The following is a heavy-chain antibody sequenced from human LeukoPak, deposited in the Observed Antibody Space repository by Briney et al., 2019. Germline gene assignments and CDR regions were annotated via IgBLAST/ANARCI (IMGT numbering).Heavy chain of an antibody. J-gene: IGHJ5*02. D-gene: IGHD4-17*01. CDR1: AFSFSNYA. CDR3: AKVHGEFDP. CDR2: ISASAGNT. V-gene: IGHV3-23*01. Sequence: GGSLRLSRAASAFSFSNYAMYWVRQAPGKGLESVSAISASAGNTYYANSVKGRFTISRDNSKNTLFLQMNNLRAEDAAVYYCAKVHGEFDPWGQGTLVTVSS.